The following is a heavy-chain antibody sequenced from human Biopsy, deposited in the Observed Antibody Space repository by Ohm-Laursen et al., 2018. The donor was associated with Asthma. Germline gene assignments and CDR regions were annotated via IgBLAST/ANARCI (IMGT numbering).Heavy chain of an antibody. CDR2: IYSGGST. D-gene: IGHD6-13*01. CDR3: ARQPIAEPGTTFYYYYGMDV. J-gene: IGHJ6*02. CDR1: GFTVTTHY. V-gene: IGHV3-53*01. Sequence: SLRLSCAATGFTVTTHYMSWVRQAPGKGLEWMSVIYSGGSTYYADSVKGRFTISRDSSKNTLFLQMDSLRAEDTAVYYCARQPIAEPGTTFYYYYGMDVWGQGTTVTVSS.